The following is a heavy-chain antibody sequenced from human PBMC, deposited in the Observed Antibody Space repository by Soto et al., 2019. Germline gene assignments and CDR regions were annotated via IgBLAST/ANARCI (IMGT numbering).Heavy chain of an antibody. J-gene: IGHJ3*02. CDR3: AREPTSSGWSDDAFDI. D-gene: IGHD6-19*01. Sequence: QVQLVQSGAEVKKPGASVKVSCKASGYTFTSYYMHWVRQAPGQGLEWMGIINRSGGSTSYAQKFHGRVTMTRDTSTSTVYMELSSLRSEDTAVYYCAREPTSSGWSDDAFDIWGQGTMVTVSS. CDR2: INRSGGST. V-gene: IGHV1-46*03. CDR1: GYTFTSYY.